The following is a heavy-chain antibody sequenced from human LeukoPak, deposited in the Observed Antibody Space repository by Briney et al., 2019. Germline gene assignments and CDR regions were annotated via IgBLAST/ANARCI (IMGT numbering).Heavy chain of an antibody. CDR1: GGTFSSYA. D-gene: IGHD3-10*01. J-gene: IGHJ6*04. Sequence: SVKVSCKASGGTFSSYAISWVRQAPGQGLEWMGGIIPIFGTANYTQKFQGRVTITADESTSTAYMELSSLRSEDTAVYYCAADGAPSYYYGMDVWGKGTTVTVSS. CDR2: IIPIFGTA. V-gene: IGHV1-69*01. CDR3: AADGAPSYYYGMDV.